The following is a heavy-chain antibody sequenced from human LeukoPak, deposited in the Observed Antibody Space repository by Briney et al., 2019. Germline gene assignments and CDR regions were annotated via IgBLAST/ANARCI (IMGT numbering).Heavy chain of an antibody. D-gene: IGHD2-2*01. Sequence: SETLSLTCAVYGGSFSGYYWSWIRQPPGKGLEWIGEINHSGSTNYNPSLKSRVTISVDTSKNQFSLKLSSVTAADTAVYYCARVYSTPIVVVPAARYNWFDPWGQGTLVTVSS. CDR3: ARVYSTPIVVVPAARYNWFDP. CDR2: INHSGST. V-gene: IGHV4-34*01. CDR1: GGSFSGYY. J-gene: IGHJ5*02.